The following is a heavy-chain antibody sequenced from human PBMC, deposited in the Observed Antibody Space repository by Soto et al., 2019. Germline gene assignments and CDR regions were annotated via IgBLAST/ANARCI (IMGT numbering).Heavy chain of an antibody. J-gene: IGHJ4*02. CDR3: ATVVIGSSSLWQFDY. V-gene: IGHV1-24*01. Sequence: GASVKVSFKVSGYTLTELSMHWLRQAPGKGLEWMGGFDPEDGETIYAQKFQGRVTMTEDTSTDTAYMELCSLRSEDTAVYYCATVVIGSSSLWQFDYWGQGTLVTVSS. CDR1: GYTLTELS. CDR2: FDPEDGET. D-gene: IGHD6-13*01.